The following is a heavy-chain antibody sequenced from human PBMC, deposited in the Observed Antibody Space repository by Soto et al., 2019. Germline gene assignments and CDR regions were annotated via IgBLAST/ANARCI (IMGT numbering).Heavy chain of an antibody. CDR1: GFTFSSYG. CDR2: ISKDGNVK. J-gene: IGHJ4*02. V-gene: IGHV3-30*03. D-gene: IGHD2-8*02. Sequence: QVQLVESGGGVVQPGRSLRLSCAASGFTFSSYGMHWVRQAPGKGLEWVAVISKDGNVKYYAESVKGRFTISRDNSQNPLYFQLNSLGAEDTAADCCTGEVASGHLGPGTLGTVSS. CDR3: TGEVASGH.